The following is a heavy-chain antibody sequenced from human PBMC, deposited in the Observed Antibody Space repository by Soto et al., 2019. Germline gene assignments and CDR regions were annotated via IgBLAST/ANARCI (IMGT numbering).Heavy chain of an antibody. CDR2: INHSGST. J-gene: IGHJ6*02. Sequence: PSETLSLTCAVYGGSFSGYYWSWIRQPPGKGLEWIGEINHSGSTNYNPSLKSRVTISVDTSKNQFSLKLSSVTAADTAVYYCARHNYGVDVWGQGTTVTVSS. V-gene: IGHV4-34*01. CDR1: GGSFSGYY. CDR3: ARHNYGVDV.